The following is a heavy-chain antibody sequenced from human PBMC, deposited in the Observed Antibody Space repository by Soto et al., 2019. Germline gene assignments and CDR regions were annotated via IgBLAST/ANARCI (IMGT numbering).Heavy chain of an antibody. CDR2: IRSKAYGGTT. D-gene: IGHD3-22*01. CDR3: TRGAFEYYYDSSGYYPFAFDI. V-gene: IGHV3-49*03. Sequence: GGSLRLSCTASGFTFGDYAMSWFRQAPGKGLEWVGFIRSKAYGGTTEYAASVKGRFTISRDDSKSIAYLQMNSLKTEDTAVYYCTRGAFEYYYDSSGYYPFAFDIWGQGTMGTGS. J-gene: IGHJ3*02. CDR1: GFTFGDYA.